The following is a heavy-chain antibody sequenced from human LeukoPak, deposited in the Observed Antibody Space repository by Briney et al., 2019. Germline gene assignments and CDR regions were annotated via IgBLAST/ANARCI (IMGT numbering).Heavy chain of an antibody. Sequence: PGGSLRLSCAASGFTFSSYWMSWGRQAPGKGLEWVANIKQDGSEKYYVDSVKGRFTISRDNAKTSLYLQMNSLRAEDTAVYYCARIERTAYYDFWSGYYPCFYFDYWGQGTLVTVTS. D-gene: IGHD3-3*01. CDR2: IKQDGSEK. V-gene: IGHV3-7*01. CDR3: ARIERTAYYDFWSGYYPCFYFDY. J-gene: IGHJ4*02. CDR1: GFTFSSYW.